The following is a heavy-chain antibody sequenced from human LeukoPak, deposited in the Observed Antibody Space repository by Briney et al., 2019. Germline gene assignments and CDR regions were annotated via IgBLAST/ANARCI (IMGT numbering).Heavy chain of an antibody. CDR3: AKDGGLWVSAHWGDS. D-gene: IGHD7-27*01. J-gene: IGHJ4*02. V-gene: IGHV3-23*01. Sequence: GGSLRLSCLTSGFTLSTNAMSWVRQAPGKGLEWISGISGSGASTYYADSVKGRFTISRDNSKNTLFLQMNSLRAEDTAVYYCAKDGGLWVSAHWGDSWGRGTLVTVSS. CDR1: GFTLSTNA. CDR2: ISGSGAST.